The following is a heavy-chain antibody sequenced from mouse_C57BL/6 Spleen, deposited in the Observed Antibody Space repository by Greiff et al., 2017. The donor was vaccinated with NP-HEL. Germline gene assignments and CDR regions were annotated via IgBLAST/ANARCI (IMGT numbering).Heavy chain of an antibody. CDR3: ARLYYGNLNYYAMDY. CDR2: INPNNGGT. V-gene: IGHV1-26*01. J-gene: IGHJ4*01. D-gene: IGHD2-1*01. CDR1: GYTFTDYY. Sequence: EVQLQQSGPELVKPGASVKISCKASGYTFTDYYMNWVKQSHGKSLEWIGDINPNNGGTSYNQKFKGKATLTVDKSSSTAYMELRSLTSEDSAVYYCARLYYGNLNYYAMDYWGQGTSVTVSS.